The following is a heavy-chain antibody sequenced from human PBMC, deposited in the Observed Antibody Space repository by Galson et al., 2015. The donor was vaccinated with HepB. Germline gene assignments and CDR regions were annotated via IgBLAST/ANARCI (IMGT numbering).Heavy chain of an antibody. CDR1: GGTFGSYA. CDR2: IIPIFGTV. Sequence: SVKVSCKASGGTFGSYAISWVRQAPGQGLEWMGGIIPIFGTVNYARKFQGRVTITADESTSTASMELSSLRSEDTAAYYCAREKRNYYDSTGYYRYYYGMDVWGQGTTVTVSS. J-gene: IGHJ6*02. V-gene: IGHV1-69*13. D-gene: IGHD3-22*01. CDR3: AREKRNYYDSTGYYRYYYGMDV.